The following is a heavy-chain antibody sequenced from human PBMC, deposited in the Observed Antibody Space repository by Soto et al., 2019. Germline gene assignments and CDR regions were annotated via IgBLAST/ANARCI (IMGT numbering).Heavy chain of an antibody. V-gene: IGHV4-39*01. Sequence: PSETLSLTCAVSSGSISSSSYYWGWIRQPPGKGLEWIGSIYYSGSTYYNPSLKSRVTISVDTSKNQFSLKLSSVTAADTAVYYCARHLKQLDAYYYYGMDVWGQGTTVTVSS. D-gene: IGHD6-6*01. CDR1: SGSISSSSYY. J-gene: IGHJ6*02. CDR2: IYYSGST. CDR3: ARHLKQLDAYYYYGMDV.